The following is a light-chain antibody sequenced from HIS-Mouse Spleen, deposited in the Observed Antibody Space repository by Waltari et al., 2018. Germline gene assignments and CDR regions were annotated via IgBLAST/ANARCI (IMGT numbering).Light chain of an antibody. CDR3: QAWDSSYSV. CDR2: QDS. J-gene: IGLJ2*01. Sequence: SYELTQPPSVSVSPGQTASITCSGDKLGDKYACWYQQKPGQSPVLVIYQDSKRPSGIAERFSGSHSGHTATLTISGTQAMDAADYYCQAWDSSYSVFGGGTKLTVL. CDR1: KLGDKY. V-gene: IGLV3-1*01.